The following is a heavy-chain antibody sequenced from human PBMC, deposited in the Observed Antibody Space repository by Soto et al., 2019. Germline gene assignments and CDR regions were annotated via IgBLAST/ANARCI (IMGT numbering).Heavy chain of an antibody. CDR3: ARGWGEAFDY. CDR2: IYYSGST. D-gene: IGHD3-16*01. CDR1: GGSISSYY. Sequence: SETLSLTCTVSGGSISSYYWSWIRQPPGKGLEWIGYIYYSGSTDYNPSLKSRVTISVDTSKNQFSLKLSSVTAADTAVYYCARGWGEAFDYWGQGTLVTVSS. J-gene: IGHJ4*02. V-gene: IGHV4-59*01.